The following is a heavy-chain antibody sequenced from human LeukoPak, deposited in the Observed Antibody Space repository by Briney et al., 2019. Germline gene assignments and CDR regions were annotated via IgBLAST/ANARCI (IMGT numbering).Heavy chain of an antibody. CDR3: ARDLDGSGSYYPFDI. V-gene: IGHV1-69*06. CDR2: IIPIFGTA. CDR1: GGTFSSYA. J-gene: IGHJ3*02. Sequence: ASVKLSCKASGGTFSSYAISWVRQAPGQGLEWMGGIIPIFGTANYAQKFQGRVTITADKSTSTAYMELSSLRSEDTAVYYCARDLDGSGSYYPFDIWGQGTMVTVSS. D-gene: IGHD3-10*01.